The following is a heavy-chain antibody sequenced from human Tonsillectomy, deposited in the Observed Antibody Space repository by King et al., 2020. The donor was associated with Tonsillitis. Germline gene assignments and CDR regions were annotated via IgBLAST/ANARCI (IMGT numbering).Heavy chain of an antibody. CDR2: ISYDGNNK. Sequence: VQLVESGGGVVQPGGSLRLSCAASGFTFSGYGMHWVRQAPGKGLEWVAVISYDGNNKYYTDSVKGRFTISRDNSKNTLYLQMNNLRAEDTAVYYWARNDYDSGGYPNGMDVWGQGTLVTVSS. CDR1: GFTFSGYG. D-gene: IGHD3-22*01. V-gene: IGHV3-33*05. CDR3: ARNDYDSGGYPNGMDV. J-gene: IGHJ6*02.